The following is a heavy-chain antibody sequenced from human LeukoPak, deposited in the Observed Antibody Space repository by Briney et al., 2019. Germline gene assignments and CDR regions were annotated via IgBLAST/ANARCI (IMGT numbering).Heavy chain of an antibody. J-gene: IGHJ4*02. CDR1: GYTFSSYS. CDR2: INAGNGNT. CDR3: ARSNGDYPHFDY. Sequence: GASVKVSCKASGYTFSSYSIHWVRQAPGQRLEWMGWINAGNGNTKYSQKFQGRVAITRDTSASTAYMELSSLRSEDTTMYYCARSNGDYPHFDYWGQGTLVTVSS. V-gene: IGHV1-3*01. D-gene: IGHD4-17*01.